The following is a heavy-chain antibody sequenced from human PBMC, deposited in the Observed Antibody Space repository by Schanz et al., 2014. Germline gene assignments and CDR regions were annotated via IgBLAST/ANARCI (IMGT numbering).Heavy chain of an antibody. V-gene: IGHV3-23*01. J-gene: IGHJ1*01. Sequence: EGQLLESGGGLIQPGGSLRLSCAASGFTFSSYAMSWVRQAPGKGLEWVSTISASGGSTYYADSVKGRFTISRDNSKNILYLQMNSLRAEDTAVYYCASGVHVSSLQKGLQFWGRGTLVIVSS. CDR3: ASGVHVSSLQKGLQF. CDR2: ISASGGST. CDR1: GFTFSSYA. D-gene: IGHD3-10*01.